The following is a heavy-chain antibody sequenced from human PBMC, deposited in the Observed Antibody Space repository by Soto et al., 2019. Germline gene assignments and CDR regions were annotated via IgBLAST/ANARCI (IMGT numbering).Heavy chain of an antibody. J-gene: IGHJ6*02. V-gene: IGHV4-4*07. CDR1: GGSISSYY. Sequence: QVQLQESGPGLVKPSETLSLTCPVSGGSISSYYWIWIRQPAGKRLEWIGRIYTSGSTNYNPSLKSRGTMSVDTSKNQFALRLFSVTAADTAVYYCAGAYPDEGMGVWGQGTTVTVSS. CDR3: AGAYPDEGMGV. CDR2: IYTSGST.